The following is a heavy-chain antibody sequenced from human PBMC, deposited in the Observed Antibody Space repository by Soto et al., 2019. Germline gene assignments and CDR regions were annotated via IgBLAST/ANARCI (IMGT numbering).Heavy chain of an antibody. J-gene: IGHJ4*02. CDR3: SRASAAATSWFVY. V-gene: IGHV1-2*02. D-gene: IGHD2-15*01. CDR1: GYIFPDYY. CDR2: FNPKTGGA. Sequence: ASVKVSCKASGYIFPDYYIHWVRQAPGQGLEWMGWFNPKTGGANSAQKFQGRVTMTRDTSITTVYLELSSLTSDDTAVYFCSRASAAATSWFVYWGQGSLVTVST.